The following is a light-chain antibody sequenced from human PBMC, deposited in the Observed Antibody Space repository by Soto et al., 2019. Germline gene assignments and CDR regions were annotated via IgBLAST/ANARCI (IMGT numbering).Light chain of an antibody. Sequence: QSSLTQPASVSGSPGQSITISCTGTSSDVGGYNYVSWYQQHPGKAPKLMIYDVSNRPSGVSNRFSGSKSGNTASLTISGLQADDEADYYCSSYTSSSTLVVCGGGTKLTVL. V-gene: IGLV2-14*01. CDR3: SSYTSSSTLVV. J-gene: IGLJ2*01. CDR2: DVS. CDR1: SSDVGGYNY.